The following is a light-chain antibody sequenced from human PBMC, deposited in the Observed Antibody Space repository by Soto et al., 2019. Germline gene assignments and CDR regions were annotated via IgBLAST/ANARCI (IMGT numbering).Light chain of an antibody. CDR2: GVS. CDR1: QSVSSSY. CDR3: QQYGNSPLT. J-gene: IGKJ4*01. V-gene: IGKV3-20*01. Sequence: EIVLTQSPATLSLSPGERATLSCRASQSVSSSYFAWYQQKPGQAPRVIIFGVSTRATGVPDRFSGSGSGTDFTLTISRLEPEDFALYYCQQYGNSPLTFGGGTKVDI.